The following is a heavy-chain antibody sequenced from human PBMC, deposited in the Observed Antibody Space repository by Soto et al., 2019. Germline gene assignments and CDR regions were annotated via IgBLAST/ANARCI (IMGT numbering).Heavy chain of an antibody. CDR3: ARDEASGDYGGNFPGY. J-gene: IGHJ4*02. CDR2: ISSSSSTI. Sequence: GGSLSLSCAASGFPFSSYSMNWVRQAPGKGLEWVSYISSSSSTIYYADSVRGRFTISRDNAKNSLYLQMNSLRVEDTAVYYCARDEASGDYGGNFPGYWGQGTLVTVSS. D-gene: IGHD4-17*01. CDR1: GFPFSSYS. V-gene: IGHV3-48*01.